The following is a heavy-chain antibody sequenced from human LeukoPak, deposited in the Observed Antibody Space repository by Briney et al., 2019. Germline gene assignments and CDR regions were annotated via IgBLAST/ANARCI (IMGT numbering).Heavy chain of an antibody. D-gene: IGHD4-17*01. CDR1: GYTFPTYW. V-gene: IGHV5-51*01. J-gene: IGHJ3*01. Sequence: GDSLKISCKGSGYTFPTYWIGWVRQMPGKGLEWMGIIYPDDSDAKYSPSFQGQVTISVDKSTSTAYLQWSSLKASDTAMCYCARHRRPSDYDASDVWGQGTLVIVSS. CDR3: ARHRRPSDYDASDV. CDR2: IYPDDSDA.